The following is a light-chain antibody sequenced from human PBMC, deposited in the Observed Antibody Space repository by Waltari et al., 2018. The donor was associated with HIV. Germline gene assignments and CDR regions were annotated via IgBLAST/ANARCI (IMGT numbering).Light chain of an antibody. CDR2: GAS. J-gene: IGKJ3*01. V-gene: IGKV3-15*01. Sequence: ELVLPQSPGTPSLSPGGRATLSCRASQSVSSNLAWYQQKPGQAPGLLIHGASTRATGIPARFSGSGSGTEFTLTISSLQSEDFAVYYCQQYKNWPPVTFGPGTKVDIK. CDR3: QQYKNWPPVT. CDR1: QSVSSN.